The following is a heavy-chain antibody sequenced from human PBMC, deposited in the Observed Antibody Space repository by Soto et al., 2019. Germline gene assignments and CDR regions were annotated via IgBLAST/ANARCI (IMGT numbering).Heavy chain of an antibody. CDR2: IWIDVCDN. V-gene: IGHV3-33*01. D-gene: IGHD3-22*01. CDR1: GVGFRSHC. J-gene: IGHJ6*02. Sequence: VSLSSGARGVGFRSHCVPWGRQAPRRGLERVAGIWIDVCDNYYEDSVKGRLTSSRDNSKNTLYLQMNSLRVEDTAVYYCARVVGGLLRQEYYFDSRGCQEAHYYGMDVRVQATTLTVS. CDR3: ARVVGGLLRQEYYFDSRGCQEAHYYGMDV.